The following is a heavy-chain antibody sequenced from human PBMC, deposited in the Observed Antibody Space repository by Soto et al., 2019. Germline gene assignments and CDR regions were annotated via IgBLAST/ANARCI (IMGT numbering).Heavy chain of an antibody. J-gene: IGHJ1*01. CDR3: AREDHDSSGYYFQH. V-gene: IGHV4-30-4*01. Sequence: SETLSLTCTVSGGSISSGDYYWSWIRQPPGKGLEWIGYTYYSGSTYYNPSLKSRVTISVDTSKNQFSLKLSSVTAADTAVYYCAREDHDSSGYYFQHWGQGTLVTVSS. CDR2: TYYSGST. D-gene: IGHD3-22*01. CDR1: GGSISSGDYY.